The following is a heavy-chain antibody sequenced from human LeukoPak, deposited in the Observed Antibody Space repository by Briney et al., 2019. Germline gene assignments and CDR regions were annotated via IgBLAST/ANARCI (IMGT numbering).Heavy chain of an antibody. CDR1: DFTFSIYA. Sequence: GGSLRLSCTASDFTFSIYAMGWVRQAPGKGLEWVSAISRSSTNTYYADSVKGRFTISRDNSKNTLYLQMNSLRAEDTALYYCAKDDGDSAKGYYFDYWGQGILVTVSS. D-gene: IGHD4-17*01. J-gene: IGHJ4*02. V-gene: IGHV3-23*01. CDR2: ISRSSTNT. CDR3: AKDDGDSAKGYYFDY.